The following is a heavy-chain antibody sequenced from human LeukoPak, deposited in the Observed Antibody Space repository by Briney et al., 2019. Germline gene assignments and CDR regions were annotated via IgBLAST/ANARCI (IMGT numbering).Heavy chain of an antibody. D-gene: IGHD3-10*01. Sequence: SETLSLTCTVSGGSINSGDYYWSWIRQPPGKGLEWIGFISDSGTTNYNPSLQGRVTISVDTSKNQFSLNLSSVTAADTAVYYCARRWEMVRGVIIYFDYWGQGTLVTVSS. CDR3: ARRWEMVRGVIIYFDY. CDR2: ISDSGTT. CDR1: GGSINSGDYY. V-gene: IGHV4-61*08. J-gene: IGHJ4*02.